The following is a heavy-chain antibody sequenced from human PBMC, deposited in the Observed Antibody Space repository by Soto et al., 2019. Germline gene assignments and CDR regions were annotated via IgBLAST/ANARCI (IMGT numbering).Heavy chain of an antibody. J-gene: IGHJ3*02. CDR3: ARRYSGSYGRVGDAFDI. D-gene: IGHD1-26*01. V-gene: IGHV5-51*01. CDR2: IYPGDSDT. CDR1: GYSFTSYL. Sequence: GESLKISCKGSGYSFTSYLIGGVRQMPGKGLEWMGIIYPGDSDTRYSPSFQGQVTISADKSISTAYLQWSSLKASDTAMYYCARRYSGSYGRVGDAFDIWGQGTMVTVSS.